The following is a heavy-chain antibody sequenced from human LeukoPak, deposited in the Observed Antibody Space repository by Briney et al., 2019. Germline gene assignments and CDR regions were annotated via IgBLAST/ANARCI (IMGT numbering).Heavy chain of an antibody. D-gene: IGHD3-10*01. J-gene: IGHJ6*02. CDR1: GFTFSSYW. V-gene: IGHV3-7*01. CDR2: IKQDGSEK. Sequence: GGSLRLSCAASGFTFSSYWMSWVRQAPGKGLEWVANIKQDGSEKYYVDSVKGRFTISRYNAKNSLYLQMNSLRAEDTAVYYCAKDCGVRGVIARYYYYGMDVWGQGTTVTVSS. CDR3: AKDCGVRGVIARYYYYGMDV.